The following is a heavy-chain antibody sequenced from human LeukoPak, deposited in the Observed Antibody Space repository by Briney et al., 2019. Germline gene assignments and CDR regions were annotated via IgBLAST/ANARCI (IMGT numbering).Heavy chain of an antibody. CDR1: GYSFPSYW. CDR3: ALGSGSAAPPNY. CDR2: IYPGDSDT. Sequence: GESLKISCKGSGYSFPSYWIGWVRQMPGKGLEWMGIIYPGDSDTRYSPSFQGQVTISVDTSINTAYLQWSGLKASDTAMYFCALGSGSAAPPNYWGRGTQVTVS. J-gene: IGHJ4*02. D-gene: IGHD3-10*01. V-gene: IGHV5-51*01.